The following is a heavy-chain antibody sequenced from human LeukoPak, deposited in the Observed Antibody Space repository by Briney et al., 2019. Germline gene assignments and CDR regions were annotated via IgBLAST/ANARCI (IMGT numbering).Heavy chain of an antibody. CDR1: GYTFTSYG. Sequence: GASVKVSCKASGYTFTSYGISWVRQAPGQGLEWMGWICAYNGNTNYAQKLQGRVTMTTDTSTSTAYMELRSLRSDDTAVYYCARDQRRYSSGNWFDPWGQGTLVTVSS. V-gene: IGHV1-18*01. D-gene: IGHD6-19*01. CDR3: ARDQRRYSSGNWFDP. CDR2: ICAYNGNT. J-gene: IGHJ5*02.